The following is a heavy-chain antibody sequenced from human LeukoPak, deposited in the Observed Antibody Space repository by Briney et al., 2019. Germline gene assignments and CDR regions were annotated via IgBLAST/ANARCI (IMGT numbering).Heavy chain of an antibody. J-gene: IGHJ4*02. D-gene: IGHD1-26*01. CDR2: ISGSGGST. CDR3: AKGRSSESYYFDY. Sequence: GGSLTLSCAASGFTFSGYAMSWVRQAPGKGLEWASGISGSGGSTYYADSVKGRFTISRDNSKNTLYLQMNSLRAEDTAVYYCAKGRSSESYYFDYWGQGTLVTVSS. CDR1: GFTFSGYA. V-gene: IGHV3-23*01.